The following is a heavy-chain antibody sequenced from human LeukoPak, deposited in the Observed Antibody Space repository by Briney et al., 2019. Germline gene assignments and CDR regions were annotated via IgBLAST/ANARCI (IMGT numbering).Heavy chain of an antibody. J-gene: IGHJ5*02. CDR1: GFTFSSYA. CDR2: ISGSGGST. CDR3: AKGLVDYYGSGSYLFDP. D-gene: IGHD3-10*01. V-gene: IGHV3-23*01. Sequence: GGSLRLSCAASGFTFSSYAMSWVRQAPGKGLEWVSAISGSGGSTYYADSVKGRFTISRDNSKNTLYLQMNSLRAEDTAVYHCAKGLVDYYGSGSYLFDPWGQGTLVTVSS.